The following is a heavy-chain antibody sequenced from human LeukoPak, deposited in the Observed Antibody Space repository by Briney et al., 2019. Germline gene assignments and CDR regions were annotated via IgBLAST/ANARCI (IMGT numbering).Heavy chain of an antibody. J-gene: IGHJ4*02. CDR2: IYTSGST. V-gene: IGHV4-4*09. CDR1: GGSISSYY. CDR3: ARHDERWLQAFDY. Sequence: SETLSLTCTVSGGSISSYYWSWIRQPPGKGLEWIGYIYTSGSTNYNPSLKSRVTISVDTSKNQFSLKLSSVTAADTAVYYCARHDERWLQAFDYWGQGTLVTVYS. D-gene: IGHD5-24*01.